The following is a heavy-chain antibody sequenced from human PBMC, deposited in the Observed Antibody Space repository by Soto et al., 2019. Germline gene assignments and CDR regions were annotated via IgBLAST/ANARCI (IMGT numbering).Heavy chain of an antibody. D-gene: IGHD6-6*01. V-gene: IGHV3-30*18. J-gene: IGHJ6*02. CDR3: AKEEQLAVLAYYYYYGMDV. Sequence: VQLVESGGGVVQPGRSLRLSCAASGFTFSSYGMHWVRQAPGKGLEWVAVISYDGSNKYYADSVKGRFTISRDNSKNTLYLQMNSLRAEDTAVYYCAKEEQLAVLAYYYYYGMDVWGQGTTVTVSS. CDR1: GFTFSSYG. CDR2: ISYDGSNK.